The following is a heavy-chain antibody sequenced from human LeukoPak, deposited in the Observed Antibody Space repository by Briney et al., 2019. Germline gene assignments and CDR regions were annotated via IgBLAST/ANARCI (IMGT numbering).Heavy chain of an antibody. CDR1: GGSVSSGSDY. J-gene: IGHJ6*02. V-gene: IGHV4-61*01. CDR3: ARLIVVVPAARDYYYGMDV. D-gene: IGHD2-2*01. CDR2: IYYSGST. Sequence: KPSETLSLTCTVSGGSVSSGSDYWSWIRQPPGKGLEWIGYIYYSGSTNYNPSLKSRVTISVDTSKNQFSLKLSSVTAADTAVYYCARLIVVVPAARDYYYGMDVWGQGTTVTVSS.